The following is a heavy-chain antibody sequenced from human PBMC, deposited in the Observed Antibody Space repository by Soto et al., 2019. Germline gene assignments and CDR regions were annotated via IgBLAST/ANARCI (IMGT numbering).Heavy chain of an antibody. J-gene: IGHJ4*02. CDR3: ARDIGYGDS. CDR2: INADGSEK. D-gene: IGHD5-12*01. CDR1: GFTFTPYW. Sequence: EVQLVESGGGLVQPGGSLRLSCVASGFTFTPYWMTRVRQAPGKGLEWVATINADGSEKYYVDSVKGRFTISRDNAKNSLYLQMNSLTAEDTAVYYCARDIGYGDSWGQGTLVTVSS. V-gene: IGHV3-7*01.